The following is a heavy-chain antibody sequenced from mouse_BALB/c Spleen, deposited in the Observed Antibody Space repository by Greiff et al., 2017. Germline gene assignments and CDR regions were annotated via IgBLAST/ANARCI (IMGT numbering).Heavy chain of an antibody. V-gene: IGHV5-17*02. CDR1: GFTFSSFG. J-gene: IGHJ4*01. CDR2: ISSGSSTI. Sequence: EVKLVESGGGLVQPGGSRKLSCAASGFTFSSFGTHWVRQAPEKGLEWVAYISSGSSTIYYADTVKGRFTISRDNPKNTLFLQMTSLRSEDTAMYYCARCYDYSDGGGGYTMDYWGQGTSVTVSS. CDR3: ARCYDYSDGGGGYTMDY. D-gene: IGHD2-4*01.